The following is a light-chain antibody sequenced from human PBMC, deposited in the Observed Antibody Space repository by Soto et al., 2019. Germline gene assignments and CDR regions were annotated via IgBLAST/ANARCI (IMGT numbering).Light chain of an antibody. CDR3: ASWDDRLYAVI. Sequence: QSVLTQPPSASGTPGQRVTISCAGIRSNIGSHHVYWYQQLPGAAPKLLIYETNQRPSGVPDRLSGSKPGTSASLAISGLRSEDEADYYCASWDDRLYAVIFGGGTKPTVL. J-gene: IGLJ2*01. CDR1: RSNIGSHH. CDR2: ETN. V-gene: IGLV1-47*01.